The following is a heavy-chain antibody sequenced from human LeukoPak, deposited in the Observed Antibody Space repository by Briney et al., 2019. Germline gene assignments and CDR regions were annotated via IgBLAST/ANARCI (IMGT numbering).Heavy chain of an antibody. CDR1: SGSFTGYF. J-gene: IGHJ6*03. CDR3: ARRRVTMFRGVTTGDNKYYMDV. Sequence: PSETLSLTCGVYSGSFTGYFWSWIRQPPGKGLEWIGEIYYTGITNYNPSLTSRVAISVDTSKNQFSLNLTSVTAADTAVYYCARRRVTMFRGVTTGDNKYYMDVWGKGTTVTVSS. V-gene: IGHV4-34*01. D-gene: IGHD3-10*01. CDR2: IYYTGIT.